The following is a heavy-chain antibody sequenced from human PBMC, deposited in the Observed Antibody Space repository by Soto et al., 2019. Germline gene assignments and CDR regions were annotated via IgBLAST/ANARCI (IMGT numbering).Heavy chain of an antibody. J-gene: IGHJ4*02. CDR1: GFTFSSYG. CDR3: AREGFCSGGSCYSVPVFDY. CDR2: IWYDGSKK. Sequence: QLQLVESGGGVVQPGRSLRLSCAASGFTFSSYGMHWVRQAPGKGLEWVAVIWYDGSKKYYVDSVKGRFTISRDNSKNTLYLKMNGLRAEDTAVYYCAREGFCSGGSCYSVPVFDYWGQGTLVTVSS. V-gene: IGHV3-33*01. D-gene: IGHD2-15*01.